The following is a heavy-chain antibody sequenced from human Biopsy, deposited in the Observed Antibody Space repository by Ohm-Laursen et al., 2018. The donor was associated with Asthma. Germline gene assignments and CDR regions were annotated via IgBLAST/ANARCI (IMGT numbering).Heavy chain of an antibody. CDR1: GDAMSTSGSY. CDR2: IYYSGRT. J-gene: IGHJ2*01. Sequence: SETLSLTCIVSGDAMSTSGSYWGWIRQSPGKGLEWIGSIYYSGRTYYNPSLESRVTISADTPKNHFSLKVTSATAADTAVYYCARAVSSSSYWYFDLWGRGDLVTVSS. D-gene: IGHD6-6*01. V-gene: IGHV4-39*02. CDR3: ARAVSSSSYWYFDL.